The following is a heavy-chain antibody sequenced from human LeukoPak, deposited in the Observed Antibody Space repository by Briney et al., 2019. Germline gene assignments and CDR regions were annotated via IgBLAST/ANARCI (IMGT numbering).Heavy chain of an antibody. D-gene: IGHD3-22*01. Sequence: GESLKISCKGSGYSFTSYWIGWVRQMPGKGLEWMGIIYPGDSDTRNSPSFQGQVTISADKSISTAYLQWSSLKASDTAMYYCARHGNYDSTSRWFDPWGQGTLVTVSS. CDR1: GYSFTSYW. CDR2: IYPGDSDT. V-gene: IGHV5-51*01. CDR3: ARHGNYDSTSRWFDP. J-gene: IGHJ5*02.